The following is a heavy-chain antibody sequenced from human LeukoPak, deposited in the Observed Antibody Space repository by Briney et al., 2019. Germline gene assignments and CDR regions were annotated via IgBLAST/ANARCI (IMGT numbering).Heavy chain of an antibody. J-gene: IGHJ4*02. Sequence: GASGKVCCKAAGYTFTSYGISWVRQAPGQGREWMGRTSAYNGNTNYAQKLQGRVTMTPDTSTSTAYMELRSLRSDDTAVYYCARGVGDSRFDYGGQGTLVTVSS. CDR3: ARGVGDSRFDY. D-gene: IGHD2-15*01. CDR1: GYTFTSYG. CDR2: TSAYNGNT. V-gene: IGHV1-18*04.